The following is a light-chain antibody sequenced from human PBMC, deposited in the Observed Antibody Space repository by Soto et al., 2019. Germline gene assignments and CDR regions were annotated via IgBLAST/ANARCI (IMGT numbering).Light chain of an antibody. CDR2: GAS. Sequence: ESVLTQSPGTLSLSPGERATLSCRASQSVSSSYLAWYQQKPGQTPRLLIYGASRRATGIPDRFSGSGSGTDFTLSISRLETEDFAVYYCQRYGSARWTFGQGTTVEIK. J-gene: IGKJ1*01. V-gene: IGKV3-20*01. CDR1: QSVSSSY. CDR3: QRYGSARWT.